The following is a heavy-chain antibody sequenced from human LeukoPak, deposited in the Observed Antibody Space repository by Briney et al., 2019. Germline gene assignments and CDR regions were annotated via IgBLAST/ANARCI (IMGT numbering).Heavy chain of an antibody. CDR1: GGSISSYY. CDR3: ARTILGNYWYFDL. V-gene: IGHV4-59*01. J-gene: IGHJ2*01. Sequence: SETLSLTCTVSGGSISSYYWSWIRQPPGKGLEWIGYMYYSGSTSYNPSLRSRVTISGDTSKNQFSLKLTSVSAADTAVYYCARTILGNYWYFDLWGRGTLVTVSS. CDR2: MYYSGST. D-gene: IGHD7-27*01.